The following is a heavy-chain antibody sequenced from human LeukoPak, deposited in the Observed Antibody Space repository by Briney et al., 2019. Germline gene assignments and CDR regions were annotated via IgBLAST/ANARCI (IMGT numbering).Heavy chain of an antibody. J-gene: IGHJ4*02. CDR3: ARDRDGATGSTGY. V-gene: IGHV3-21*01. CDR2: ISSSSSYI. CDR1: GFTFSSNS. D-gene: IGHD4/OR15-4a*01. Sequence: GGSLRLSCAASGFTFSSNSMNWVRQAPGKGLEWVSSISSSSSYIYYADSVKGRFTISRDNAKNSLYLQMNSLRAEDTAVYYCARDRDGATGSTGYWGQGTLVTVSS.